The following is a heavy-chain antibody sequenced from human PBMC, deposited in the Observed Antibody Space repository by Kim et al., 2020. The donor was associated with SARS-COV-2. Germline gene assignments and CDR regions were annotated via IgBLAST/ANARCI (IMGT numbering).Heavy chain of an antibody. CDR2: GSNK. CDR3: ARRYGDRIDY. D-gene: IGHD4-17*01. Sequence: GSNKYYADSLKGLFTIARDNSKNTLYLQMNSLRAEDTAVYYCARRYGDRIDYWGQGTLVTVSS. J-gene: IGHJ4*02. V-gene: IGHV3-33*01.